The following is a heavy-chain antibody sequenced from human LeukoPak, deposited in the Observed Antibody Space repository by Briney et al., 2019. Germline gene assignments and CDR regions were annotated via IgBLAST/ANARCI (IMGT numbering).Heavy chain of an antibody. CDR2: INSDGSST. CDR3: ARYFGELLPPYYYYGMDV. CDR1: GFTFSSYA. J-gene: IGHJ6*04. V-gene: IGHV3-74*01. D-gene: IGHD3-10*01. Sequence: QPGGSLRLSCAASGFTFSSYAMSWVRQAPGKGLVWVSRINSDGSSTSYADSVRGRFTISRDNAKNTLYLQMNSLRAEDTAVYYCARYFGELLPPYYYYGMDVWGKGTTVTVSS.